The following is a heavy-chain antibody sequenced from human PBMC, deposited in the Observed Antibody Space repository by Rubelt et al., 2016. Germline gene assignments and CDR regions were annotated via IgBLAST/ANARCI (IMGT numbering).Heavy chain of an antibody. CDR2: IDPSDSYT. Sequence: EVQLVQSGAEVKKPGESLRISCKGSGYSFTSYWISWVRQMPGKGLEWMGRIDPSDSYTNHSAALQGQVTSSAEKAISTAYLQWSSLKASDTAMDYCARIPGSGSSEINWFDPWGQGTLVTVSS. V-gene: IGHV5-10-1*03. D-gene: IGHD3-10*01. CDR3: ARIPGSGSSEINWFDP. J-gene: IGHJ5*02. CDR1: GYSFTSYW.